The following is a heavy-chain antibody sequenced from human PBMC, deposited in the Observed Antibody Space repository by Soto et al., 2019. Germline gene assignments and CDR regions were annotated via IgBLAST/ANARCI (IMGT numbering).Heavy chain of an antibody. CDR1: GFTFSSYW. CDR3: ARDPSSRWYGEPCYFDY. J-gene: IGHJ4*02. Sequence: GGSLRLSCAASGFTFSSYWMSWVRQAPGKGLEWVANIKQDGSEKYYVDSVKGRFTISRDNAKNSLYLQMNSLRAEDTAVYYCARDPSSRWYGEPCYFDYWGQGTLVTVSS. D-gene: IGHD6-19*01. CDR2: IKQDGSEK. V-gene: IGHV3-7*01.